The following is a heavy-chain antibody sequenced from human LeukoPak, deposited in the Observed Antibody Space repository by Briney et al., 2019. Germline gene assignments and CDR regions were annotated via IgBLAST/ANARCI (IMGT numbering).Heavy chain of an antibody. V-gene: IGHV3-13*01. Sequence: GGSLRLSCAASGLTFSSYDMHWIRQVPGKGLEWVSSIGATGDTYYAGSVKGRFTISRENAKKSLYLLMSSLSAEDTAIYFCVLGAYWNDDKNAFHIWGPGTMVTVSS. J-gene: IGHJ3*02. CDR1: GLTFSSYD. D-gene: IGHD1-1*01. CDR3: VLGAYWNDDKNAFHI. CDR2: IGATGDT.